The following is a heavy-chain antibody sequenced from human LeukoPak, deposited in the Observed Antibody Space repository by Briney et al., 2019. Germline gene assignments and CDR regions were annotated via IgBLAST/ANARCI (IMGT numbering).Heavy chain of an antibody. CDR3: VKPLGSAGYGYYFDY. CDR2: ITSNRGST. J-gene: IGHJ4*02. D-gene: IGHD5-12*01. CDR1: ALTFSNYA. Sequence: GGSLRLSCSPSALTFSNYAMHWVRQAPGKGLEYVSAITSNRGSTYYADYVKGRFTISRDNSKNTLYLQMSSLRVEDTALYYCVKPLGSAGYGYYFDYWGQGTLVTVSS. V-gene: IGHV3-64D*08.